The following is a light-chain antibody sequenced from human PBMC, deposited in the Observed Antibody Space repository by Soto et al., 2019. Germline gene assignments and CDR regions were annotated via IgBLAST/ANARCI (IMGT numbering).Light chain of an antibody. J-gene: IGLJ2*01. CDR1: SSDVGGYNY. Sequence: QSVLTQPASVSGSPGQSIAISCTGTSSDVGGYNYVSWYQQYPGRAPKLMIYEVTNRPSGVSDRFSGSKSGNTASLTISGLQAEDEADYYCSSYTSSTTPVFGRGTKLTVL. CDR2: EVT. CDR3: SSYTSSTTPV. V-gene: IGLV2-14*03.